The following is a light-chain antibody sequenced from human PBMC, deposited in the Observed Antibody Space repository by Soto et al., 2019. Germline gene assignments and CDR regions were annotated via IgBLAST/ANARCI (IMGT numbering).Light chain of an antibody. CDR2: DAS. CDR3: QQHSSWPPRT. Sequence: EIVLTQSPATLSLSPGERATLSCRASQSVGSYLAWYQQKPGQATRLLIYDASNRATDIPAMFRASGSGTDFTLTTSSLEPKDCAVYYYQQHSSWPPRTFGQGTRLEIK. CDR1: QSVGSY. V-gene: IGKV3-11*01. J-gene: IGKJ5*01.